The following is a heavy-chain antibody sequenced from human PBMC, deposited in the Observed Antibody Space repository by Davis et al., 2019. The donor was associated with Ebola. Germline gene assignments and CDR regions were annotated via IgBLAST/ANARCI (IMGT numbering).Heavy chain of an antibody. D-gene: IGHD6-19*01. J-gene: IGHJ4*02. CDR3: ARVRLYSSGWSDYFDY. CDR2: IKQDGSEK. V-gene: IGHV3-7*01. CDR1: GFTFSSYW. Sequence: GGSLRLSCAASGFTFSSYWMSWVRQAPGKGLEWVANIKQDGSEKYYVDSVKGRFTISRDNAKNTLYLQMNSLRAEDTAVYYCARVRLYSSGWSDYFDYWGQGTLVTVSS.